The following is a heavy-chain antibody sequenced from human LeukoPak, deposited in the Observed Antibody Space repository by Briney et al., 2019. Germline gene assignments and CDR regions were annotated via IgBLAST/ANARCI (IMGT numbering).Heavy chain of an antibody. J-gene: IGHJ1*01. CDR1: GGTFSSYA. V-gene: IGHV1-69*04. CDR2: IIPILGIA. CDR3: ARRDFGELSPLSAEYFQH. Sequence: WASVKVSCKASGGTFSSYAISWVRQAPGQGLEWMGRIIPILGIANYAQKFQGRVMITADKSTSTAYMELSSLRSEDTAVYYCARRDFGELSPLSAEYFQHWGQGTLVTVSS. D-gene: IGHD3-10*01.